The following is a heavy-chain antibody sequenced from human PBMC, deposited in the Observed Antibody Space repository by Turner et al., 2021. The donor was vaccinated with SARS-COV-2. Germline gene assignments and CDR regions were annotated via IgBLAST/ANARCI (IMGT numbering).Heavy chain of an antibody. V-gene: IGHV3-30*18. CDR2: ISYDGSNK. J-gene: IGHJ4*02. D-gene: IGHD3-3*01. CDR1: GFTFSSYG. Sequence: QVQLVESGGGVVQPGSSLRLSCAASGFTFSSYGMHWVRQAPGKGLEWVAVISYDGSNKYYADSVKGRFTISRDNSKNTLYLQMNSLRAEDTAVYYCAKDDNYDFWTGYYMYWGQGTLVTVSS. CDR3: AKDDNYDFWTGYYMY.